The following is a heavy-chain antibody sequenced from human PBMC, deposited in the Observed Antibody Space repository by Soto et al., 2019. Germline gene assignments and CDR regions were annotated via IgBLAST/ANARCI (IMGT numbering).Heavy chain of an antibody. V-gene: IGHV1-69*13. D-gene: IGHD2-8*01. CDR1: GATFSSYP. CDR2: IIPIFGTA. CDR3: AGWRYCTNGVCYNVLYYYYYYGMDV. J-gene: IGHJ6*02. Sequence: SVEISCKASGATFSSYPISWVRQDPGQGLESTGGIIPIFGTANYAQKCQGRVTITADESTSAAYMELSSLRCADTAVYYCAGWRYCTNGVCYNVLYYYYYYGMDVWGQGTTVTVAS.